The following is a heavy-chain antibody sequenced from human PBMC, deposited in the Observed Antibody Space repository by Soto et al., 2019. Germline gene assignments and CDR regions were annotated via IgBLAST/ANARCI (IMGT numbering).Heavy chain of an antibody. Sequence: PSETLSLTCSVSGVSMSIYYLTWIRQPAGKGLEWIGRVYSSGGTHYNTSLKSRVTISLDTSKNQFSLRLISVTAADTAVYYCARGQRFSDCFDPWGQGTLVTVSS. CDR2: VYSSGGT. J-gene: IGHJ5*02. V-gene: IGHV4-4*07. CDR1: GVSMSIYY. CDR3: ARGQRFSDCFDP. D-gene: IGHD3-3*01.